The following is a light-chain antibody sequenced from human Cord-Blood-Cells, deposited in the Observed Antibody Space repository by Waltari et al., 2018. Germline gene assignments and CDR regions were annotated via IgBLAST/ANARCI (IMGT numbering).Light chain of an antibody. CDR2: GAS. J-gene: IGKJ4*01. CDR1: QSVSSN. V-gene: IGKV3-15*01. Sequence: EIVMTQSPATLSVSPGERATLSCRASQSVSSNLAWYQQKPGQAPRLLIYGASTRATVIPARFSGSGSGTEFTLTISSLQSEDFAVYYCQQYNNWPLTFGGGTK. CDR3: QQYNNWPLT.